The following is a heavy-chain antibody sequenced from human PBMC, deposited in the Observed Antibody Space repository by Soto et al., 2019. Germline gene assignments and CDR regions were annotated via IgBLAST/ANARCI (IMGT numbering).Heavy chain of an antibody. Sequence: QVQLQQWGAGLLKPSETLSLTCVVYGGSFSGYFWSWIRQPPGKWLEWIGEINHIGATNHNPSLMSRAALSVETSKNQFSLKLSSVTAADTAIYYCAGWTVGEPIFGAPKDYWGQGTRVTVS. CDR3: AGWTVGEPIFGAPKDY. CDR2: INHIGAT. J-gene: IGHJ4*02. D-gene: IGHD3-3*01. V-gene: IGHV4-34*04. CDR1: GGSFSGYF.